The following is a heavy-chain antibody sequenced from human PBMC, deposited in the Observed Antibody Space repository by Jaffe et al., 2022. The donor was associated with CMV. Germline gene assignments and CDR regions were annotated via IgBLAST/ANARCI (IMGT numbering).Heavy chain of an antibody. D-gene: IGHD6-19*01. J-gene: IGHJ5*02. V-gene: IGHV4-39*01. CDR3: ARHWGSSGWSFWFDP. CDR2: IYYSGST. Sequence: QLQLQESGPGLVKPSETLSLTCTVSGGSISSSSYYWGWIRQPPGKGLEWIGSIYYSGSTYYNPSLKSRVTISVDTSKNQFSLKLSSVTAADTAVYYCARHWGSSGWSFWFDPWGQGTLVTVSS. CDR1: GGSISSSSYY.